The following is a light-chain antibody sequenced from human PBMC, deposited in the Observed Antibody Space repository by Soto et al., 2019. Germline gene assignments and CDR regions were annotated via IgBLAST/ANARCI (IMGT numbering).Light chain of an antibody. Sequence: DIQLTQSPSFLSASVGDRVTITCRASQDISNYLAWYQQTAGKAPKLLIYAATTLQSGVPSRFSGSGSGTVFTLTISSLQPEDFATYYCQQLYTYPRTFGPGTKVHLK. CDR3: QQLYTYPRT. V-gene: IGKV1-9*01. J-gene: IGKJ3*01. CDR1: QDISNY. CDR2: AAT.